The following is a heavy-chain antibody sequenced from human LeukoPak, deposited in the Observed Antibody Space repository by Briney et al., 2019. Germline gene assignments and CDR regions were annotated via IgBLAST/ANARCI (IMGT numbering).Heavy chain of an antibody. CDR3: ARGRGSNYDFWSGYYTGVFDH. CDR2: IYTSGST. V-gene: IGHV4-61*02. Sequence: SETLSLTCTVSGGSISSGSYYWSWIRQPAGKGLEWIGRIYTSGSTNYNPSLKSRVTISVDTSKNQFSLKLSSVTAADTAVYYCARGRGSNYDFWSGYYTGVFDHWGQGTLVTVSS. J-gene: IGHJ4*02. CDR1: GGSISSGSYY. D-gene: IGHD3-3*01.